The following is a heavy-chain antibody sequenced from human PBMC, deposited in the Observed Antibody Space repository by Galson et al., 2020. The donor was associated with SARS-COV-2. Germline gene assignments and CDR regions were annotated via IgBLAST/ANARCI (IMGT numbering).Heavy chain of an antibody. Sequence: SETLSLTCAVSGYSISSGYYWGWIRQPPGKGLEWLGSFSHSGNTFYKPDLKSRVTISGDTSKNQFSLKLTSVTAADTAVYYCAGVVLRDLWSGHYDGFDVGGQGTMVTVSS. CDR2: FSHSGNT. D-gene: IGHD3-3*01. V-gene: IGHV4-38-2*01. CDR3: AGVVLRDLWSGHYDGFDV. J-gene: IGHJ3*01. CDR1: GYSISSGYY.